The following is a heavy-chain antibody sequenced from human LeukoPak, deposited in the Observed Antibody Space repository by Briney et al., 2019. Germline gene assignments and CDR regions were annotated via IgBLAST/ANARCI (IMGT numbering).Heavy chain of an antibody. D-gene: IGHD5-24*01. Sequence: QPGGSLRLSCAASGFTFSSYGVSWVRQATGKGLEWVSVISGSGRSTDYADSVKGRFTISRDNSKDTVYLQMNSLRAEDAAVYYCAKDIRAQLWRTYYYGMDVWGQGTTVTVSS. V-gene: IGHV3-23*01. CDR2: ISGSGRST. CDR1: GFTFSSYG. CDR3: AKDIRAQLWRTYYYGMDV. J-gene: IGHJ6*02.